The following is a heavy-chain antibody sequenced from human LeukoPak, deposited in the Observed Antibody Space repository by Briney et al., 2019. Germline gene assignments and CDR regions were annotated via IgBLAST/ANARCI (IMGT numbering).Heavy chain of an antibody. CDR3: ARSSGYPYLDY. V-gene: IGHV3-23*01. CDR2: ISGSGGRA. Sequence: GGSLRLSCAASGFTFSSHAMSWVRQAPGKGLEWVSAISGSGGRAYYADSVKGRFTISRDNAKNSVYLQMNSLRAEDTAVYYCARSSGYPYLDYWGQGTLVTVSS. D-gene: IGHD3-22*01. J-gene: IGHJ4*02. CDR1: GFTFSSHA.